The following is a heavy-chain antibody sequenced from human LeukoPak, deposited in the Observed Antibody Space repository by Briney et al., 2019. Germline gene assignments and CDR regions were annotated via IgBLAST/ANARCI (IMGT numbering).Heavy chain of an antibody. CDR1: GASISNYY. D-gene: IGHD1-26*01. J-gene: IGHJ4*02. CDR3: ARLGSYHDF. V-gene: IGHV4-4*09. CDR2: IHTSGES. Sequence: NPSETLSLTCTVSGASISNYYWSWMRQTPEKGLEWMGHIHTSGESRYYPSLESRLTMSIDTSRNQLSLKLTSVTAADTAVYFCARLGSYHDFWGQGALVTVSS.